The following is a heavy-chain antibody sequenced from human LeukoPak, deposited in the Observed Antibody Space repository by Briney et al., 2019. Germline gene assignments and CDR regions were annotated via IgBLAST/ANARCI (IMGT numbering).Heavy chain of an antibody. CDR1: GFTFSSYA. CDR2: ISYDGSNK. CDR3: ATVDY. Sequence: AGGSLRLSCAASGFTFSSYAMHWVRQAPGKGLEWVAVISYDGSNKYYADSVKGRFTISRDNSKNTLYLQMNSLRAEDTAVCYCATVDYWGQGTLVTVSS. V-gene: IGHV3-30*04. J-gene: IGHJ4*02.